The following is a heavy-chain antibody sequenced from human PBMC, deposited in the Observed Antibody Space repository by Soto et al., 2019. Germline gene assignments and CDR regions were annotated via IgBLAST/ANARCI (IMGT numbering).Heavy chain of an antibody. CDR1: GFTFSSYA. CDR2: ISGSGGST. D-gene: IGHD3-22*01. V-gene: IGHV3-23*01. Sequence: GGSLRLSCAASGFTFSSYAMSWVRQAPGKGLEWVSAISGSGGSTYYAASVKGRFTISRDNSKNTLYLQMNSLRAEDTAVYYCAKAETDYYDSSGPLDPWGQGTLVTVSS. CDR3: AKAETDYYDSSGPLDP. J-gene: IGHJ5*02.